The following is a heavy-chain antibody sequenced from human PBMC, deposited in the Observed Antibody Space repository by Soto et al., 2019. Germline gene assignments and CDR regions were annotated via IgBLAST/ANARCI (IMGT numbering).Heavy chain of an antibody. D-gene: IGHD2-15*01. V-gene: IGHV4-59*01. J-gene: IGHJ5*02. CDR1: GGSISSYE. CDR3: ARGRGYCSGGSCYPFDP. Sequence: XETLSLSCTVSGGSISSYEWSWIRQPPGKGLEWIGYIYYSGSTNYNPSLKSRVTISLDTSKNQFSLKLSSVTAADTAVYYCARGRGYCSGGSCYPFDPWGQGTLVTFSS. CDR2: IYYSGST.